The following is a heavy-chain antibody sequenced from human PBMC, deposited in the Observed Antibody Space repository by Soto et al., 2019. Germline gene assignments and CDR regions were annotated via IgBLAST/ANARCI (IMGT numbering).Heavy chain of an antibody. D-gene: IGHD2-15*01. CDR1: GYSFTSYW. CDR3: ARLGVVTPGRYHYGMDV. J-gene: IGHJ6*02. CDR2: IDPSDSYT. Sequence: PGESLKISCKGSGYSFTSYWISWVRQMPGKGLEWMGRIDPSDSYTNYSPSFQGRVTISADKSISTAYLQWSSLKASDTAMYYCARLGVVTPGRYHYGMDVWGQGTTVTVSS. V-gene: IGHV5-10-1*01.